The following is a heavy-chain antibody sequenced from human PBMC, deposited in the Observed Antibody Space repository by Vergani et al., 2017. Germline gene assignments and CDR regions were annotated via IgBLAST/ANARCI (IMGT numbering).Heavy chain of an antibody. Sequence: QVQLQQWGAGLLKPSETLSLTCAVYGGSFSGYYWSWIRQPPGKGLEWIGEINHSGSTNYNPSLKSRVTISVDTSTNQFSLKLSSVTAADTAVYYCARHAYYYDSSGYYFGYYYYYMDVWGKGTTVTVSS. J-gene: IGHJ6*03. D-gene: IGHD3-22*01. CDR2: INHSGST. CDR1: GGSFSGYY. CDR3: ARHAYYYDSSGYYFGYYYYYMDV. V-gene: IGHV4-34*01.